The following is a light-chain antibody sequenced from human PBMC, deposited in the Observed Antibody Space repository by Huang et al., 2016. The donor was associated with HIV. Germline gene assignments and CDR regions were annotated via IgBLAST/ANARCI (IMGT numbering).Light chain of an antibody. J-gene: IGKJ1*01. Sequence: TQSPVTLSVSPGHRVTLSCRASQSVSTHLAWYQQKSGQSPQLLGYDGTIRNTHIPVRFGGSASGTDFTLIINGLQTEDLALYFCLQYDDWPWTCGQGTRV. CDR1: QSVSTH. CDR3: LQYDDWPWT. CDR2: DGT. V-gene: IGKV3-15*01.